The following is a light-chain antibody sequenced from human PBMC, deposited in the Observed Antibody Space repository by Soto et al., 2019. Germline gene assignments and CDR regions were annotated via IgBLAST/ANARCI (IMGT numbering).Light chain of an antibody. J-gene: IGKJ4*01. CDR1: QNIYTY. Sequence: DIQMTQSPSSLSASVGDRVTIACRASQNIYTYFSWYQQKPGKPPKLLIYAVSSLQSGVPSRYSGSGSETNFTLTISSLQPEDLATYYFQQYYDTLALSFGGGTKV. CDR2: AVS. CDR3: QQYYDTLALS. V-gene: IGKV1-39*01.